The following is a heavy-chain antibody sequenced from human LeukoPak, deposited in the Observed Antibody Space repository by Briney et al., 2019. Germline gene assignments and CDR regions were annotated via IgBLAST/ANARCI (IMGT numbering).Heavy chain of an antibody. Sequence: PSETLSLTCTVSGGSISSYYWSWIRQPAGKGLEWIGRIYTSGSTNYNPSLKSRVTMSVDTSKNQFSLKLSSVTAADTAVYYCARVRPPYEFDWLSVGAFDIWGPGKKVTVSS. D-gene: IGHD3-9*01. CDR2: IYTSGST. CDR3: ARVRPPYEFDWLSVGAFDI. CDR1: GGSISSYY. J-gene: IGHJ3*02. V-gene: IGHV4-4*07.